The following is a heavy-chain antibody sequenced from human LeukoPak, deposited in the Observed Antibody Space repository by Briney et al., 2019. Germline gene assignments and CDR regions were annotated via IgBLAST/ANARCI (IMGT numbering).Heavy chain of an antibody. D-gene: IGHD1-26*01. Sequence: SVRVSCKASGGTFSSYAISWVRQAPGQGLEWMGRIIPIFGTANYAQKFQGRVTITTDESTSTAYMELSSLRSEDTAVYYCARGPWELMYYFDYWGQGTLVTVSS. CDR3: ARGPWELMYYFDY. CDR2: IIPIFGTA. V-gene: IGHV1-69*05. J-gene: IGHJ4*02. CDR1: GGTFSSYA.